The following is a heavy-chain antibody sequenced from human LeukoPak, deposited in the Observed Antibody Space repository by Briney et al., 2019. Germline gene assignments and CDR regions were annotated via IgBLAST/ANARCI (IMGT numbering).Heavy chain of an antibody. CDR2: ISDSGSSK. Sequence: GGSLRLSCAASGFTFSTYEVNWVRQAPGKGLEWVSYISDSGSSKYYADSVKGRFTISRDSSKNTLYLQMNSLRAEDTAVYYCARTAAGTFFDYWGQGTLVTVSS. J-gene: IGHJ4*02. CDR1: GFTFSTYE. V-gene: IGHV3-48*03. CDR3: ARTAAGTFFDY. D-gene: IGHD6-13*01.